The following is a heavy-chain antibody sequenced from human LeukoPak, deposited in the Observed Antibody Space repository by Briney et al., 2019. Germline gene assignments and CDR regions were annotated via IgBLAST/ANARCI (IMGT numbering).Heavy chain of an antibody. D-gene: IGHD6-13*01. CDR1: GGSISSGGYP. V-gene: IGHV4-30-2*01. CDR3: ARVSSSSWFDY. J-gene: IGHJ4*02. Sequence: SQTLSLTCAFSGGSISSGGYPWSWIRQPPGKGPEWIGYIYHSGSTYYNPSLKSRVTISVDRSKNQFSLKLSSVTAADTAVYCCARVSSSSWFDYWGQGTLVTVSS. CDR2: IYHSGST.